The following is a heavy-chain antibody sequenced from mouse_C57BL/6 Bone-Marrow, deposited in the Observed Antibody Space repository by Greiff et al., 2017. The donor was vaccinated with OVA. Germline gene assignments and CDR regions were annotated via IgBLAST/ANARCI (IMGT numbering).Heavy chain of an antibody. CDR2: IHPSDSDT. Sequence: QVQLKQPGAELVKPGASVKVSCKASGYTFTSYWMHWVKQRPGQGLEWIGRIHPSDSDTNYNQKFKGKATLTVDKSSSTAYMQLSSLTSEDSAVYYCAIPILNGYYGFYWYFDVWGTGTTVTVSS. D-gene: IGHD2-3*01. J-gene: IGHJ1*03. CDR3: AIPILNGYYGFYWYFDV. V-gene: IGHV1-74*01. CDR1: GYTFTSYW.